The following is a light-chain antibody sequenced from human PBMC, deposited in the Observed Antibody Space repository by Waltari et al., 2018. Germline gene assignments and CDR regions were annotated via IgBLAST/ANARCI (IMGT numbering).Light chain of an antibody. J-gene: IGLJ2*01. Sequence: QSALTQPASVSGSPGQSITISCTGTSSDVGRYHYVSWYQQPPVKAPKLLIYDVSNRPSGVPSRFSGSKSGNTASLTISGLQAADEAHYYCNSYASNSNGLFGGGTKLTIL. CDR2: DVS. CDR3: NSYASNSNGL. CDR1: SSDVGRYHY. V-gene: IGLV2-14*03.